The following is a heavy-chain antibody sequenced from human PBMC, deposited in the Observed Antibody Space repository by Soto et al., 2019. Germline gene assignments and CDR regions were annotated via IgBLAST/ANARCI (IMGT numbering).Heavy chain of an antibody. D-gene: IGHD2-21*01. CDR2: VSRSGDRT. Sequence: GGSLRLSCAASGFTFSDFAMSWVRQAPGKGLEWVATVSRSGDRTFYADSVRGRLIVSRDNSKDVLFLQLNSLRADDSALYYCARPFPDRTYYYSGMDVWGQGTTVTVSS. CDR3: ARPFPDRTYYYSGMDV. J-gene: IGHJ6*02. CDR1: GFTFSDFA. V-gene: IGHV3-23*01.